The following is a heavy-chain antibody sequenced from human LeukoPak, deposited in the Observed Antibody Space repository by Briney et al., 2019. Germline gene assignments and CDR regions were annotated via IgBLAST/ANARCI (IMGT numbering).Heavy chain of an antibody. Sequence: GGSLRLSCAASGFTFSSYWMHWVRQAPGKGLVWVSRINSDGSSTSYADSVKGRFTISRDNAKNTLYLQMNSLRAEDTAVYYCARWPRTYYYDSSGYYRKRYFDYWGQGTLVTVSS. CDR2: INSDGSST. V-gene: IGHV3-74*01. CDR3: ARWPRTYYYDSSGYYRKRYFDY. CDR1: GFTFSSYW. D-gene: IGHD3-22*01. J-gene: IGHJ4*02.